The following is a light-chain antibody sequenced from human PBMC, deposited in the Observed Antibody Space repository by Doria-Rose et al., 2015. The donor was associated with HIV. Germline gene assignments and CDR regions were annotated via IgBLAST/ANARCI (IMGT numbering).Light chain of an antibody. CDR1: QDITSA. V-gene: IGKV1-13*02. Sequence: IRLTQSPSSLSASVGDRVTITCRASQDITSALAWYQQTPGKAPDLLIYDASTLQSGVPSRFSGSGSGTDFTLTISNLQPEDFATYYCQQFNSYPTFGPGTKVDIK. CDR2: DAS. CDR3: QQFNSYPT. J-gene: IGKJ3*01.